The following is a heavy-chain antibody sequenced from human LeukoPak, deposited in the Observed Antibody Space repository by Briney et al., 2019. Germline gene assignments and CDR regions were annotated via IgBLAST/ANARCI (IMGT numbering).Heavy chain of an antibody. CDR1: GASFNTGDCY. Sequence: PSQTLSLTCIVSGASFNTGDCYWNWLRQHPAKGLEWIGYIYNSGSTYYNPSLKSRVTISVDTSKNHFSLRLTSVTAADSAVYYCARGGPPDSWGQGALVTVSS. V-gene: IGHV4-31*03. J-gene: IGHJ4*02. CDR2: IYNSGST. CDR3: ARGGPPDS. D-gene: IGHD6-25*01.